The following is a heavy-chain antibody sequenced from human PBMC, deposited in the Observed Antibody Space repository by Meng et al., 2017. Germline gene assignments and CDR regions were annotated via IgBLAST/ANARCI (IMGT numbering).Heavy chain of an antibody. D-gene: IGHD3-10*01. V-gene: IGHV4-4*02. Sequence: VQLQESCSGLLQPSVAPSPTSAVSGGATSSSNWWSWDRQPPGKGLEWNGEIYHSGSTNYNPSLKSRVTISVDKSKNQFSLKLSSVTAAYTAVYYCARARLLWFGGAVWFDPWGQGTLVTVSS. CDR3: ARARLLWFGGAVWFDP. CDR2: IYHSGST. CDR1: GGATSSSNW. J-gene: IGHJ5*02.